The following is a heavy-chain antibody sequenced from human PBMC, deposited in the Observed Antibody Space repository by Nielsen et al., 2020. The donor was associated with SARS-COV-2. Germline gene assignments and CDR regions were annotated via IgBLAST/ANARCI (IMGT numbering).Heavy chain of an antibody. CDR1: GFTFSSYA. D-gene: IGHD5-18*01. V-gene: IGHV3-30-3*01. J-gene: IGHJ4*02. Sequence: GESLKISCAASGFTFSSYAMHWVRQAPGKGLEWVAVISYDGSNKYYADSVKGRFTISRDNSKNTLYLQMNSLRAEDTAVYYCARDSTAMVFDYWGQGTLVTVSS. CDR3: ARDSTAMVFDY. CDR2: ISYDGSNK.